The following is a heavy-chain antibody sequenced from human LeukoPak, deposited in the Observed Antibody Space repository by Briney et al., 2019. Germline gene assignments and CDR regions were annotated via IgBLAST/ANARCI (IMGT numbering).Heavy chain of an antibody. Sequence: PGGSLRLSCAASGFTFSDYYMSWIRQAPGKGLEWVSYISSSGSTIYYADSVKGRFTISRDNSKNTLYLQMNSLRAEDTAVYYCAKEIDIVVVPAAFVYWGQRTLVTVSS. CDR1: GFTFSDYY. CDR3: AKEIDIVVVPAAFVY. D-gene: IGHD2-2*01. CDR2: ISSSGSTI. V-gene: IGHV3-11*01. J-gene: IGHJ4*02.